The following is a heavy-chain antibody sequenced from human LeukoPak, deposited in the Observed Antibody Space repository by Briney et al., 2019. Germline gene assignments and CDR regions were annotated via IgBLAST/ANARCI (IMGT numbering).Heavy chain of an antibody. D-gene: IGHD1-26*01. CDR2: IYYSGST. J-gene: IGHJ5*02. Sequence: SQTLSLTCTVSGGSISSGGYYWSWIRQHPGKGLEWIGYIYYSGSTYYNPSLKSRVTISVDMSKNQSSLKLSSVTAADTAVYYCARDWDQGSFDPWGQGTLVTVSS. CDR3: ARDWDQGSFDP. V-gene: IGHV4-31*03. CDR1: GGSISSGGYY.